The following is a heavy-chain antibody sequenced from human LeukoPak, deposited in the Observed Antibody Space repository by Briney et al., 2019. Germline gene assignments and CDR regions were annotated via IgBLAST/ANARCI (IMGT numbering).Heavy chain of an antibody. CDR2: ISAYNGNT. J-gene: IGHJ4*02. V-gene: IGHV1-18*01. CDR3: ARDSGPHYSSSWRDLDY. Sequence: ASVKVSCKASGYTFTSYGISWVRQAPGQGLEWMGWISAYNGNTNYAQKLQGRVTMTTDTSTSTAYMELRSLRSDDTAVYYCARDSGPHYSSSWRDLDYWVQGTLVTVSS. CDR1: GYTFTSYG. D-gene: IGHD6-13*01.